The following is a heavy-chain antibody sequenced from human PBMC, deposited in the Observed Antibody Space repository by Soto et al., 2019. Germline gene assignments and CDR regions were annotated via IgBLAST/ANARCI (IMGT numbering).Heavy chain of an antibody. CDR2: IIPIFGTA. D-gene: IGHD3-10*01. CDR1: RGPFGSYA. J-gene: IGHJ6*02. V-gene: IGHV1-69*13. CDR3: ARGPPYHSGSGRGGYYGMDV. Sequence: SVKVYCKASRGPFGSYAISWVRQSPGQGLEWMGGIIPIFGTAHYAQKFRGRVTITADESTSTAYMELSSLRSEATAVYYCARGPPYHSGSGRGGYYGMDVWGQGTTVTVSS.